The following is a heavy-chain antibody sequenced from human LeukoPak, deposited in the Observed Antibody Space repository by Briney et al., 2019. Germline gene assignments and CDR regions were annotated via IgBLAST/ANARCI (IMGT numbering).Heavy chain of an antibody. J-gene: IGHJ4*02. Sequence: TSETLSLTCTVSGGSISSYYWSWIRQPPGKGLEWIGYIYYSGSTNYNPSLKSRVTMSVDTSKNQFSLKLSSVTAADTAVYYCATGGRGYSGYDGYADYWGQGTLVTVSS. V-gene: IGHV4-59*12. CDR3: ATGGRGYSGYDGYADY. CDR2: IYYSGST. D-gene: IGHD5-12*01. CDR1: GGSISSYY.